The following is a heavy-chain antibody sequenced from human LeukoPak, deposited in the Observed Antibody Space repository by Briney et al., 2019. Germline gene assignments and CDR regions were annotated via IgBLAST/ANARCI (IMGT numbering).Heavy chain of an antibody. V-gene: IGHV1-2*04. CDR2: INPNSGGT. CDR1: GYTFTGYY. D-gene: IGHD3-16*01. CDR3: AKGTLGVRPSGAFDI. Sequence: ASVKVSCKASGYTFTGYYMHWVRQAPGQGLEWMGWINPNSGGTNYAQKFQGWVTMTRDTSISTAYMELSRLRSDDTAVYYCAKGTLGVRPSGAFDIWGQGTMVTVSS. J-gene: IGHJ3*02.